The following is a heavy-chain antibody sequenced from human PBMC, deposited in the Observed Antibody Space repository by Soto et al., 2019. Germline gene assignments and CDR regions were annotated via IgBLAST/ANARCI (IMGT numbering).Heavy chain of an antibody. V-gene: IGHV3-15*07. CDR3: TTDSHFTMKLVRFDY. Sequence: VGSLRRSCAASGWTFTSAWINRVRQAPEKGLEWVGRIKSKIDGGTTDFAAPVKGRFAISRDDSRNMVYFQMNSLEIEDTAVYYCTTDSHFTMKLVRFDYWGLGTLVTVSS. J-gene: IGHJ4*01. CDR2: IKSKIDGGTT. D-gene: IGHD3-22*01. CDR1: GWTFTSAW.